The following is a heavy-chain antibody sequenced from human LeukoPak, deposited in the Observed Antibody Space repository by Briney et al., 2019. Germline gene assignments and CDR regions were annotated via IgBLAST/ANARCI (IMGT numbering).Heavy chain of an antibody. CDR1: GYTLSDFS. Sequence: ASVKVSCKVSGYTLSDFSMHWVRQAPGKGLEWLGGFYREDDEPIYAQKFQGRVRMPGDTSTDTASMELSALRSEDTAVYYCATLDFYYDSSGRALPPDWGQGTMVTVSS. CDR2: FYREDDEP. V-gene: IGHV1-24*01. J-gene: IGHJ4*02. D-gene: IGHD3-22*01. CDR3: ATLDFYYDSSGRALPPD.